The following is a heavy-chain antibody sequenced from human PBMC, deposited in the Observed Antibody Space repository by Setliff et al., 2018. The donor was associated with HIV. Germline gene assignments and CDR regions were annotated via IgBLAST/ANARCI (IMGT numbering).Heavy chain of an antibody. V-gene: IGHV3-30*01. J-gene: IGHJ6*03. CDR1: GFTFSYYA. D-gene: IGHD5-12*01. Sequence: PGGSLRLSCAASGFTFSYYAMHWVRQAPGKGLEWVALISYDGSNKYYADSVKGRFTISRDNSKNTLFLQINSLRPEDTAVYYCARISVASRYNSDMDVWGKGTTVTAP. CDR3: ARISVASRYNSDMDV. CDR2: ISYDGSNK.